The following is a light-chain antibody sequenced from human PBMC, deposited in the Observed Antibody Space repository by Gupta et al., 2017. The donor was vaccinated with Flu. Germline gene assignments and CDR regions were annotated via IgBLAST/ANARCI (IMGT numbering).Light chain of an antibody. J-gene: IGLJ3*02. V-gene: IGLV1-40*01. Sequence: SVLTQPPSVSAAPGQRVTISCTGSSSNIGAGYRVHWYQKLQGTAKKLLIDGNSNRPSGVPDRFSGSKACTSASRDIQGLQAEDEAEYSCRYCDSRLRGVVVGGGTKLTVL. CDR2: GNS. CDR1: SSNIGAGYR. CDR3: RYCDSRLRGVV.